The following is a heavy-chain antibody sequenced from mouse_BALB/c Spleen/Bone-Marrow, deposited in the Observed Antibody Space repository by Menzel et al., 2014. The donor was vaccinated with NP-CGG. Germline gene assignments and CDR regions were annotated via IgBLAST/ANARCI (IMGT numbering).Heavy chain of an antibody. V-gene: IGHV10-1*02. D-gene: IGHD1-1*02. CDR2: ISSKSNNYAT. CDR1: GFTFNTYA. Sequence: EVKLVESGGGLLQPKGSLKLSCAASGFTFNTYAMNWVRQAPGKGLEWVARISSKSNNYATYYADSVKDRFTISRDDSQSMLYLQMNNLKTENTAMYYCVRHDGSYVFAYWGQGTLVTVSA. CDR3: VRHDGSYVFAY. J-gene: IGHJ3*01.